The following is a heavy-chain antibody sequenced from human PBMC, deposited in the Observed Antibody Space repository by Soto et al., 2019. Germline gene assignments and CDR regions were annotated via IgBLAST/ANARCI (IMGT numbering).Heavy chain of an antibody. CDR2: IYPGDSDT. D-gene: IGHD6-6*01. V-gene: IGHV5-51*01. CDR3: SKFKYSTSVRYLQH. J-gene: IGHJ1*01. CDR1: GYSFTTYW. Sequence: GESLKISCKGSGYSFTTYWLGWVRQMPGKGLEWMGIIYPGDSDTRYSPSFQGEVTISADKSISTAYLQWTSLKASDTAIYYCSKFKYSTSVRYLQHWGQGTPVTVSS.